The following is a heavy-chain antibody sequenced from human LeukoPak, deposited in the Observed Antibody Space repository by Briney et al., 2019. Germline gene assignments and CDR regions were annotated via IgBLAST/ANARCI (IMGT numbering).Heavy chain of an antibody. CDR1: GGSISSYC. CDR2: IFTSGST. D-gene: IGHD2-21*01. Sequence: SDTLSLTCTVSGGSISSYCWSWVRQPPGKGLEWIGYIFTSGSTDYNPSLKSRVTMSVDTPKNQLSIGLRSLTAAHPAVYYCETSHDVKTAPYDLWGQGTLVTVSP. J-gene: IGHJ5*02. CDR3: ETSHDVKTAPYDL. V-gene: IGHV4-4*08.